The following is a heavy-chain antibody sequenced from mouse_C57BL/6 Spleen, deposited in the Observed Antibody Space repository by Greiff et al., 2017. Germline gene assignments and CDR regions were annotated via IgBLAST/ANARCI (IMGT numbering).Heavy chain of an antibody. V-gene: IGHV1-59*01. CDR3: AREAYYGSRYWYFDV. CDR1: GYTFTSYW. CDR2: IDPSDSYT. J-gene: IGHJ1*03. D-gene: IGHD1-1*01. Sequence: VQLQQPGAELVRPGTSVKLSCKASGYTFTSYWMHWVKQRPGQGLEWIGVIDPSDSYTNYNQKFKGKDTLTVDTSSSTAYMQLSSLTSEDSAVYYCAREAYYGSRYWYFDVWGTGTTVTVSS.